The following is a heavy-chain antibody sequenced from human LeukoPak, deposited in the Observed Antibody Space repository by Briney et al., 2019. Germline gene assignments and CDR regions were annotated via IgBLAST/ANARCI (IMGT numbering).Heavy chain of an antibody. D-gene: IGHD3-10*01. V-gene: IGHV3-11*01. CDR3: ARDRSRRLGGYR. Sequence: PGGSLRLSCAASGFTFSDYYMSWIRQAPGKGVEGGSYISSSGSTIYYLGSVKGRFTISRDNAKNSLYLQMNSLRAEDTAVYYCARDRSRRLGGYRWGQGTLVTVSS. CDR2: ISSSGSTI. CDR1: GFTFSDYY. J-gene: IGHJ5*02.